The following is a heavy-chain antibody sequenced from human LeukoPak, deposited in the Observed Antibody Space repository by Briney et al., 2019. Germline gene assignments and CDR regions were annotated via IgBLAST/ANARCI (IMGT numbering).Heavy chain of an antibody. CDR1: GYTFTSYD. D-gene: IGHD6-19*01. CDR3: ARSYSSGWYDYYYYYMDV. CDR2: MNPNSGNT. V-gene: IGHV1-8*01. Sequence: GASVKVSWKASGYTFTSYDINWVRQATGQGLEWMGWMNPNSGNTGYAQKFQGRVTMTRNTSISTAYMELSSLRSEDTAVYYCARSYSSGWYDYYYYYMDVWGKGTTVTVSS. J-gene: IGHJ6*03.